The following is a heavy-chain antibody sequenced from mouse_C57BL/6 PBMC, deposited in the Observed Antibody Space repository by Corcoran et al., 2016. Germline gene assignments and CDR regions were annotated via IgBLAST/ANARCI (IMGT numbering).Heavy chain of an antibody. CDR2: INPNNGGT. J-gene: IGHJ1*03. Sequence: EVQLQQSGPELVKPGASVKIPCKASGYTFTDYNMDWVKQSHGKSLEWIGDINPNNGGTIYNQKFKGKATLTVDKSSSTAYMELRSLTSEDTAVYYCAKESSGSSYFDVWGTGTTVTVSS. D-gene: IGHD1-1*01. CDR3: AKESSGSSYFDV. CDR1: GYTFTDYN. V-gene: IGHV1-18*01.